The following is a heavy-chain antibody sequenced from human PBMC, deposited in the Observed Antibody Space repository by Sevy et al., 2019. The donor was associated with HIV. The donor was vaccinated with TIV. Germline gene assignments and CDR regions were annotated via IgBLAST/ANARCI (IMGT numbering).Heavy chain of an antibody. D-gene: IGHD3-22*01. CDR1: GYTFTSYG. CDR2: ISAYNGNT. V-gene: IGHV1-18*01. CDR3: ARDRYYYDSSGYYYFDY. J-gene: IGHJ4*02. Sequence: ASVKVSCKASGYTFTSYGISWVRQAPGQGLEWMGWISAYNGNTNYAQKLQGRVTMTTDTSTSTAYRGLRSLRSDDTAVYYCARDRYYYDSSGYYYFDYWGQGTLVTVSS.